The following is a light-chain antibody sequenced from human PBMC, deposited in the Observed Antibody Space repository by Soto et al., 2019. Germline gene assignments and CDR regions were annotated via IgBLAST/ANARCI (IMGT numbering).Light chain of an antibody. Sequence: EIVMTQSPVTLSVSPGERATVSCRASQSVSSNLAGYQQKPGQPPRLLFYGASTRATGIPARFSGSGSGTEFTLTISSLLSEDFAVYYCQQYNNWPRTFGQGTKLEIK. CDR2: GAS. V-gene: IGKV3-15*01. CDR1: QSVSSN. J-gene: IGKJ2*01. CDR3: QQYNNWPRT.